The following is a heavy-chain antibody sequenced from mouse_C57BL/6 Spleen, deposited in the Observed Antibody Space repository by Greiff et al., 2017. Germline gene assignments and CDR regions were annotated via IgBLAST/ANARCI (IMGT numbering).Heavy chain of an antibody. CDR3: ARGIYYCLDY. Sequence: QVQLQQPGAELVRPGSSVKLSCKASGYTLTSYWMDWVRQRPGQGLEWIGNIYPSDSETHYNQKFKDKATLTVDTSSSTAYMQLSSLTSEDSAVYYCARGIYYCLDYWGQGTSVTVSA. CDR1: GYTLTSYW. J-gene: IGHJ4*01. D-gene: IGHD1-1*01. V-gene: IGHV1-61*01. CDR2: IYPSDSET.